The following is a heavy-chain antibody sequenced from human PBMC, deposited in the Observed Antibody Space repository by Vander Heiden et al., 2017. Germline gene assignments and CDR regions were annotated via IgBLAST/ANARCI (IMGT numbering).Heavy chain of an antibody. CDR1: GFTFRSYA. CDR2: ISGSGGST. D-gene: IGHD3-3*01. Sequence: EVKLLESGGGLVQPGGSLRLSCAASGFTFRSYARSWVRQAPGKGLEWVSAISGSGGSTYYADSVKGRFTISRDNSKNTLYLQMNSLRAEDTAVYYCAKMGITIFGVDYYFDYWGQGTQVTVSS. J-gene: IGHJ4*02. V-gene: IGHV3-23*01. CDR3: AKMGITIFGVDYYFDY.